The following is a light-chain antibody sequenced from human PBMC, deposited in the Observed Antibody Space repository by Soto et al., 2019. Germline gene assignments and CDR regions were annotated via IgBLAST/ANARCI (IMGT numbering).Light chain of an antibody. CDR1: TSDVGAYNY. CDR2: EVS. Sequence: QSALTQPASVSGSPGQSITISCTGSTSDVGAYNYVSWYKHHPGQAPQLMIYEVSNRPSGVSNRLSGSKSGNTASLTISGLQADDEGDYYGSSKTSSSSPFVFGTGTKLTVL. V-gene: IGLV2-14*01. J-gene: IGLJ1*01. CDR3: SSKTSSSSPFV.